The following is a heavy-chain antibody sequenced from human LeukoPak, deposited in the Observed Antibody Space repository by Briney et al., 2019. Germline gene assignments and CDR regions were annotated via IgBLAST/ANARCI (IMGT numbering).Heavy chain of an antibody. D-gene: IGHD6-6*01. CDR1: GDAVSSNTAA. CDR2: TYYRSKWNN. CDR3: TRQRSTSTDYYGMDV. V-gene: IGHV6-1*01. J-gene: IGHJ6*02. Sequence: SQTLSLTCAISGDAVSSNTAAWNWIRQSPSRGLEWLGRTYYRSKWNNDYAVSVQNRITINPDTSKNQFSLQLKSATPEDTAVYYCTRQRSTSTDYYGMDVWGQGTTVTVSS.